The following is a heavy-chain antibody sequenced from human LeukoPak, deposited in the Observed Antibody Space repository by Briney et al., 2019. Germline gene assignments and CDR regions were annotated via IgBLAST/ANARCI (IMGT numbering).Heavy chain of an antibody. D-gene: IGHD3-22*01. CDR3: ASTNYYGSSGFSNWFDP. V-gene: IGHV3-9*01. Sequence: GGSLRLSCAASGFTFDDYAMHWVRQAPGKGLEWVSGISWNSGSIGYADSVKGRFTISRDNAKNSLYLQMNSLRAEDTAIYYCASTNYYGSSGFSNWFDPWGQGTLVTVSS. J-gene: IGHJ5*02. CDR2: ISWNSGSI. CDR1: GFTFDDYA.